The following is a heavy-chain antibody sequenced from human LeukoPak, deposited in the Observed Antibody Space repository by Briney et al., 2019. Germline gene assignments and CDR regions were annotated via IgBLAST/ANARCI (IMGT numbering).Heavy chain of an antibody. J-gene: IGHJ6*02. CDR2: IYPGDPDT. D-gene: IGHD3-10*01. Sequence: GESLKISCKGSGYSFTSYWIGWVRQMPGKGLEWMGIIYPGDPDTRYSPSFQSQVTISADKSISTAYLQWSSLKASDTAMYYCARHAPYGSGSSLYYYYYGMDVWGQGTTVTVSS. CDR1: GYSFTSYW. V-gene: IGHV5-51*01. CDR3: ARHAPYGSGSSLYYYYYGMDV.